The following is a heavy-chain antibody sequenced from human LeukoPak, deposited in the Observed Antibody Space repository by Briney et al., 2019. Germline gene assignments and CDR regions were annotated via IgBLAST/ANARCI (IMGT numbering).Heavy chain of an antibody. J-gene: IGHJ4*02. CDR2: IGDRGNT. Sequence: GGSLRLSYAASGFTFSTYAMTWVRQAPGKGLECVSGIGDRGNTYYADSVKGRFTISRDNSKNTLYLQMNSLRAEDTAIYYCANYYDTRGHIVPYWGQGTLVTVSS. CDR3: ANYYDTRGHIVPY. V-gene: IGHV3-23*01. CDR1: GFTFSTYA. D-gene: IGHD3-22*01.